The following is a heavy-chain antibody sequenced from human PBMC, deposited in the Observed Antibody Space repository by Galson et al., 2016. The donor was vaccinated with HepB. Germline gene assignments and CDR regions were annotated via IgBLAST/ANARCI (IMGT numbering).Heavy chain of an antibody. Sequence: SVKVSCKASGATFSTFVFSWVRQAPGQGLEWMGIINPSGGSTSYAQKFQGRVTMTRDTSTSTVYMELSSLRSEDTAVYYCARARETMILVDAFDIWGQGTTVTVSS. V-gene: IGHV1-46*01. CDR3: ARARETMILVDAFDI. J-gene: IGHJ3*02. CDR2: INPSGGST. CDR1: GATFSTFV. D-gene: IGHD3-22*01.